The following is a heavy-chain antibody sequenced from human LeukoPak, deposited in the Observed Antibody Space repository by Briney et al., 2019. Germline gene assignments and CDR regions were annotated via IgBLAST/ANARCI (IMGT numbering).Heavy chain of an antibody. J-gene: IGHJ4*02. Sequence: GGSLRLSCAASGFTFSSYSMNWVRQAPGKGLEWVSCISSHKTYIYYADSVKDRFTISRDNAKSSLYLQMNSLRAEDTAVYYCAGIGVAGQFDYWGQGTLVTVSS. CDR1: GFTFSSYS. CDR3: AGIGVAGQFDY. CDR2: ISSHKTYI. V-gene: IGHV3-21*01. D-gene: IGHD6-19*01.